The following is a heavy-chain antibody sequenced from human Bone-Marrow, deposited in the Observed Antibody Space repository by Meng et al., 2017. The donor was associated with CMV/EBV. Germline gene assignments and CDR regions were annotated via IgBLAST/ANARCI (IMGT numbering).Heavy chain of an antibody. D-gene: IGHD3-10*01. J-gene: IGHJ5*02. V-gene: IGHV4-59*01. CDR1: GGSISSYY. CDR2: IYYSGST. CDR3: AREGTYYGWGSYYNP. Sequence: SETLSLTCTVSGGSISSYYWSWIRQPPGKGLEWIGYIYYSGSTNYNPSLKSRVTISVDTSKNQFSLKLSSVTAADTAVYYCAREGTYYGWGSYYNPWGQGTLVTVSS.